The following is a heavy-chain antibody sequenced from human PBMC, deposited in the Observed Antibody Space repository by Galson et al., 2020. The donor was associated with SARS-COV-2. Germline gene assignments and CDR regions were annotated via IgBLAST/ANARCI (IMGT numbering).Heavy chain of an antibody. CDR2: VQWDDDK. V-gene: IGHV2-5*02. D-gene: IGHD2-15*01. CDR1: GFPLSNTGAG. CDR3: VHKPPVGPVAAAFDF. Sequence: KMFGPTLVKPTQTLTLTCNFSGFPLSNTGAGVGWIRQPPGQALEWLSLVQWDDDKRYRPSLKSRLTITKDTSKNQVVLTMANMDPVDTGTYYCVHKPPVGPVAAAFDFWGRGTKVTVCS. J-gene: IGHJ3*01.